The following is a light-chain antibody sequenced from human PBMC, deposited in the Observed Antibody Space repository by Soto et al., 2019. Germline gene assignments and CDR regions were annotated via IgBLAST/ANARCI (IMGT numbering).Light chain of an antibody. CDR2: GAS. J-gene: IGKJ4*01. CDR1: QSVKSNN. Sequence: ESVLTPSPGTLSLSPGARATLSCRASQSVKSNNLAWYQQTPGQGPRLLIYGASSRATGIPDRFSGSGSGTDFNLTITRVEPEDFALYYCQQYGSPALSFGGWTKVEI. CDR3: QQYGSPALS. V-gene: IGKV3-20*01.